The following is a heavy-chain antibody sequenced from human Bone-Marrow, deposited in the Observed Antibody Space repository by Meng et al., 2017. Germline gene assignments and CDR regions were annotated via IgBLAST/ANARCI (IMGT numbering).Heavy chain of an antibody. CDR2: IKQDGSEK. V-gene: IGHV3-7*01. CDR1: GFTFSSYW. D-gene: IGHD3-3*01. J-gene: IGHJ6*02. Sequence: GESLKISCVASGFTFSSYWMSWVRQAPGKGLEWVANIKQDGSEKYYVDSVKGRFTISRDNAKNSLYLQMNSLRAEDTAVYYCARPPVLRFLEWLYSGGMDVWGQGTTVTVSS. CDR3: ARPPVLRFLEWLYSGGMDV.